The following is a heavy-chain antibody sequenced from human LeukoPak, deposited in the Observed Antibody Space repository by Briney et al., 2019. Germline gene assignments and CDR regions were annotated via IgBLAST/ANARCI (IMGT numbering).Heavy chain of an antibody. CDR3: ARLLFVGYEVYYFDY. J-gene: IGHJ4*02. D-gene: IGHD2-8*02. CDR1: GGSISSSSYY. CDR2: LYYSGST. V-gene: IGHV4-39*07. Sequence: KPSETLSLTCTISGGSISSSSYYWGWIRQPPGKGLEWIGSLYYSGSTYYNPSLKSRVTMSVDTSKNQFSLKLSSVTAADTAVYYCARLLFVGYEVYYFDYWGQGTLVTVSS.